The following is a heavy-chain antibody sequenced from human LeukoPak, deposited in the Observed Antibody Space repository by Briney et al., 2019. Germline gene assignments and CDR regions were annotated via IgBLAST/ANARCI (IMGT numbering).Heavy chain of an antibody. CDR2: IKSKTDGGTT. D-gene: IGHD1-26*01. CDR3: ATVKGGSYPWGY. Sequence: KPGGSLRLSCAASGFTFSNAWMSWVRQAPGKGLEWVGRIKSKTDGGTTDYAAPVKGRFTISRGDSKNTLYLQMHSLKTEDTAVYYCATVKGGSYPWGYWGQGTLVTVSS. J-gene: IGHJ4*02. CDR1: GFTFSNAW. V-gene: IGHV3-15*01.